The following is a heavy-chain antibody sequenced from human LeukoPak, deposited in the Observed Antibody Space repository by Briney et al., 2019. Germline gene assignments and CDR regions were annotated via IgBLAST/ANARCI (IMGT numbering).Heavy chain of an antibody. V-gene: IGHV3-30*18. J-gene: IGHJ4*02. CDR2: ISYDGSNK. Sequence: PGRPLRLSCAASGFIFSSYGMHWVRQAPGKGLEWVAVISYDGSNKYYADSVKGRFTISRDNSKNTLYLQMNSLRAEDTAVYYCAKGSRQAAAGRNEPLDYWGQGTLVTVSS. CDR3: AKGSRQAAAGRNEPLDY. D-gene: IGHD6-13*01. CDR1: GFIFSSYG.